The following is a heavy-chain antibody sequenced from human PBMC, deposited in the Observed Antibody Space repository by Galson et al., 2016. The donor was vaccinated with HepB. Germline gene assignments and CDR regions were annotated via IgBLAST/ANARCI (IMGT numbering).Heavy chain of an antibody. D-gene: IGHD6-19*01. J-gene: IGHJ4*02. Sequence: SETLSLTCAVYVGSFSGYYRSWIRQSPGKGLEWIGEINRSGSTNSNPSLKSRVTISVDTSKNQFSLKLSSVTAADTAVYYCARGSRSGVAGTYYFDYWGQGTLVTVSS. CDR2: INRSGST. V-gene: IGHV4-34*01. CDR1: VGSFSGYY. CDR3: ARGSRSGVAGTYYFDY.